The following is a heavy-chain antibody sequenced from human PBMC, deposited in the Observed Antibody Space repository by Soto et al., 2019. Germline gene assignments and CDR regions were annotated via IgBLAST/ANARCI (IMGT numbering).Heavy chain of an antibody. D-gene: IGHD6-13*01. J-gene: IGHJ4*02. CDR3: ARDMGGIAAAGYFDY. CDR1: GFTFSDYT. CDR2: ISGSGSFI. V-gene: IGHV3-21*01. Sequence: GGSLRLSCAASGFTFSDYTMNWVRQPPGKGLEWVSSISGSGSFIYYPDSLEGRFTISRDNAKNSLFLQMNSLRAEHTAIYYCARDMGGIAAAGYFDYWGQGTLVTVSS.